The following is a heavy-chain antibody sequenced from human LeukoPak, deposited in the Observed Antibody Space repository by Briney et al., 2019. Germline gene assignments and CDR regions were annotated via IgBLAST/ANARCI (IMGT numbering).Heavy chain of an antibody. J-gene: IGHJ4*02. Sequence: GGSLRLSCAASGFTFSSYWMSWVRQAPGKGLEWVANIKPDGSEKYYVDSVKGRFTISRDNAKNSLYLQMNSLRAEDTAVYYCARARRSGYYYDWGQGTLVTVSS. CDR2: IKPDGSEK. CDR1: GFTFSSYW. CDR3: ARARRSGYYYD. V-gene: IGHV3-7*03. D-gene: IGHD3-22*01.